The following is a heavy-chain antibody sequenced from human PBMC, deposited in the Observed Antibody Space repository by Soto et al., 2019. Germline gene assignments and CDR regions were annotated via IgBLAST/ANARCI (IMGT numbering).Heavy chain of an antibody. CDR3: ARDYDSSGYPRYYFDY. Sequence: PGGALRLSCAASGFTFRRYAMSWVRQAPGKGLEWVALIWYDGSNKYYADSVKGRFTISRDNSKNTLYLQMNSLRAEDTAVYYCARDYDSSGYPRYYFDYWGQGTLVTVSS. J-gene: IGHJ4*02. V-gene: IGHV3-33*08. CDR1: GFTFRRYA. CDR2: IWYDGSNK. D-gene: IGHD3-22*01.